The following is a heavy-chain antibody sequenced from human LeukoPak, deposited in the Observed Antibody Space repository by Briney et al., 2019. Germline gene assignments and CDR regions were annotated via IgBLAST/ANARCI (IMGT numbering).Heavy chain of an antibody. D-gene: IGHD6-13*01. CDR2: ISYDGSNK. J-gene: IGHJ4*02. Sequence: GGSLRLSCAASGCTFSSYAMHWVRQAPGKGLKWVAVISYDGSNKYYADSVKGRFTISRDNSKNTLYLQMNSLRAEDTAVYYCARDRGMSIAAAAPFDYWGQGTLVTVSS. CDR1: GCTFSSYA. CDR3: ARDRGMSIAAAAPFDY. V-gene: IGHV3-30-3*01.